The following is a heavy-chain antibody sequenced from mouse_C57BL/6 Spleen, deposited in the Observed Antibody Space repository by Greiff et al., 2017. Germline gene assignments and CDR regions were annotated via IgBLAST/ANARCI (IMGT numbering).Heavy chain of an antibody. V-gene: IGHV1-55*01. J-gene: IGHJ4*01. D-gene: IGHD2-5*01. Sequence: VQLQQPGAELVKPGASVKMSCKASGYTFTSYWITWVKQRPGQGLEWIGDIYPGSGSTNYNEKFKSKATLTVDTSSSTAYMQLSSLTSEDSAVYYCAREGYSNYEGNAMDYWGQGTSVTVSS. CDR2: IYPGSGST. CDR1: GYTFTSYW. CDR3: AREGYSNYEGNAMDY.